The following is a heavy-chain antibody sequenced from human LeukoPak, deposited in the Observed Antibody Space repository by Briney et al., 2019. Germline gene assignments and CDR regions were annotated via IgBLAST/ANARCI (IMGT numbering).Heavy chain of an antibody. V-gene: IGHV3-30*18. Sequence: PGRSLRLSCAASGFTFSSYGMHWVRQAPGKGLEWLAVISSDENKKYYADSVKGRFTISRDNSKNTLYLQMNSLRAEDTAVYYCTKLLHSGGYYPMGFSGGTDVWGQGTTVTVSS. CDR1: GFTFSSYG. D-gene: IGHD3-22*01. CDR2: ISSDENKK. CDR3: TKLLHSGGYYPMGFSGGTDV. J-gene: IGHJ6*02.